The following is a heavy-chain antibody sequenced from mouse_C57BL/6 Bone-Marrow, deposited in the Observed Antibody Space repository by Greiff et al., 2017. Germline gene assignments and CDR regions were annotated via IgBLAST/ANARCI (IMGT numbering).Heavy chain of an antibody. V-gene: IGHV10-1*01. J-gene: IGHJ4*01. CDR3: ERDEVAYYSNYYAMDY. CDR1: GFSFNTYA. D-gene: IGHD2-5*01. Sequence: EVQGVESGGGLVQPKGSLKLSCAASGFSFNTYAMNWVRQDPGTGLEWVARIRSKSNNYATYYADSVKDRFTISRDDSESMLYLQMNNLTTEDTAMDDCERDEVAYYSNYYAMDYWGQGTSVTVSS. CDR2: IRSKSNNYAT.